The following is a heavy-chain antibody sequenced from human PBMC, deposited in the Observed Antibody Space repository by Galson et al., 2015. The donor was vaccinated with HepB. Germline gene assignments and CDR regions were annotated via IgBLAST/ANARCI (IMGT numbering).Heavy chain of an antibody. CDR1: GFTFSDNH. CDR3: VKSSVAFPLNYYWKYVLDV. D-gene: IGHD1-20*01. Sequence: SLRLSCAASGFTFSDNHMNWVRQVPGKGLEGLSYISGSSSTIYYADSVKGRFTISRDNANNSLYLQMNSLRVEDTAVYYCVKSSVAFPLNYYWKYVLDVWGVGTTVTVSS. V-gene: IGHV3-11*01. CDR2: ISGSSSTI. J-gene: IGHJ6*04.